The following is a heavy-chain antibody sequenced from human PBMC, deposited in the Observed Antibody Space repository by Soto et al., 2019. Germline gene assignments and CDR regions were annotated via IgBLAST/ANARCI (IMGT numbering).Heavy chain of an antibody. J-gene: IGHJ4*02. V-gene: IGHV3-15*01. CDR2: IKSKTDGGTT. CDR3: TTAIAAAGTPSFDY. Sequence: GGSLRLSCAASGFTFSNAWMSWVRQAPGKGLEWVGRIKSKTDGGTTDYAAPVKGRFTISRDDSKNTLYLQMNSLKTEDTPVFYCTTAIAAAGTPSFDYWGQGTLVTVSS. CDR1: GFTFSNAW. D-gene: IGHD6-13*01.